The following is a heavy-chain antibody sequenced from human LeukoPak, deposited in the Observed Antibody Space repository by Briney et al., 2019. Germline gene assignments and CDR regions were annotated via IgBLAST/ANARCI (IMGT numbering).Heavy chain of an antibody. CDR3: AKDHDTMYSSSSGWGY. J-gene: IGHJ4*02. V-gene: IGHV3-23*01. CDR2: ISGSGGST. Sequence: GGSLRLSCAASGFTFSSYAMSWVRQAPGKGLEWVTAISGSGGSTYYADSVKGRFTISRDNSKNTLYLQMNSLRAEDTAVYYCAKDHDTMYSSSSGWGYWGRGTLVTVSS. CDR1: GFTFSSYA. D-gene: IGHD6-6*01.